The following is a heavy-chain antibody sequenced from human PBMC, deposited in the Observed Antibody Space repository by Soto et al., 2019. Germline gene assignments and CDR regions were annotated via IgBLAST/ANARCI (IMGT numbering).Heavy chain of an antibody. Sequence: SETLCLTCAVYGGSFSGYYWSWIRQPPGKGLEWIGEINHSGSTNYNPSLKSRVTISVDTSKNQFSLKLSSVTAADTAVYYCARGETGTRDWFDPWGQGTLVTVSS. CDR3: ARGETGTRDWFDP. D-gene: IGHD1-7*01. CDR2: INHSGST. V-gene: IGHV4-34*01. J-gene: IGHJ5*02. CDR1: GGSFSGYY.